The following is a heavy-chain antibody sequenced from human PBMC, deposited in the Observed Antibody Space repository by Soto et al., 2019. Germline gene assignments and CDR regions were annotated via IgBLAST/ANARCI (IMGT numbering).Heavy chain of an antibody. D-gene: IGHD3-16*01. CDR3: AKAYFVWSSEQPYYFDY. V-gene: IGHV3-23*01. Sequence: GGSLRLSCAASGFTFSNYAMTWVRQGPGKGLEWVSGIRGSGGRSYYADSVKGRFTISRDNSKSTLYLQMNSLRAEDTAVYYCAKAYFVWSSEQPYYFDYWGQGTLVTVSS. J-gene: IGHJ4*02. CDR1: GFTFSNYA. CDR2: IRGSGGRS.